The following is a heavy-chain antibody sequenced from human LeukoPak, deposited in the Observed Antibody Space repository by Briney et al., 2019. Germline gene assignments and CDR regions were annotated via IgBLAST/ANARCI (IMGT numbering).Heavy chain of an antibody. CDR3: TKLVVRGVIIHYDY. J-gene: IGHJ4*02. D-gene: IGHD3-10*01. Sequence: GGSLRLSCEASGFSFRSYGMHWVRQAPGKGLDWVAVIWHDGSEKYYADSVKGRFTISRDNSKNTLYLQMNSLRPEDTAVYYCTKLVVRGVIIHYDYWGQGTLVTVSS. CDR2: IWHDGSEK. V-gene: IGHV3-30*02. CDR1: GFSFRSYG.